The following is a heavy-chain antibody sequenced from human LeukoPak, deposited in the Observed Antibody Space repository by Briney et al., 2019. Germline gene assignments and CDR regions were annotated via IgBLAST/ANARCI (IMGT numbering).Heavy chain of an antibody. D-gene: IGHD5-18*01. CDR3: ARGDPWIQLWLAYGMDV. Sequence: ASVKVSCKASGYTFTSYYMHWVRQAPGQGLEWMGIINPSGGSTSYAQKFQGRVTMTRDTSTSTVYMELSSLRSEDTAVYYCARGDPWIQLWLAYGMDVWGQGTTVTVSS. CDR2: INPSGGST. J-gene: IGHJ6*02. CDR1: GYTFTSYY. V-gene: IGHV1-46*01.